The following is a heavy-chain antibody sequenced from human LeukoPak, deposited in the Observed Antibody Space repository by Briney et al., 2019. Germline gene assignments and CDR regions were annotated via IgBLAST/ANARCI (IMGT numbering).Heavy chain of an antibody. CDR1: GYSFTSYW. CDR3: ARLYCRSTSCYAGWFHP. J-gene: IGHJ5*02. Sequence: GEALKISCKGSGYSFTSYWIGWVRQMPVKGLEWMGSIYPGDSDTRYSPSFQGQVTISADQSISPAYPQWSSLKASDPAMYYRARLYCRSTSCYAGWFHPWRQGTLVTVSS. CDR2: IYPGDSDT. D-gene: IGHD2-2*01. V-gene: IGHV5-51*01.